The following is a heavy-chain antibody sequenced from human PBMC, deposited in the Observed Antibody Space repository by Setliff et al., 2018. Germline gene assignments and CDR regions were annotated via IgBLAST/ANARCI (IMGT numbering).Heavy chain of an antibody. J-gene: IGHJ3*02. CDR2: IYYDGRT. CDR3: GRVYGENDLPDI. Sequence: SETLSLTCTVSGGSITSHSYYWAWIRQPPGKGLEWTGSIYYDGRTFSHPSLRSRVTVSVDTSKNQLSLKLTSVTAADTAMYYCGRVYGENDLPDIWGQGTMVTVSS. D-gene: IGHD4-17*01. V-gene: IGHV4-39*07. CDR1: GGSITSHSYY.